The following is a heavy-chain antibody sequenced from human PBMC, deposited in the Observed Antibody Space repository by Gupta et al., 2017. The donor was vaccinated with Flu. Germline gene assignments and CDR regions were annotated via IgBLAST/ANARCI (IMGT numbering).Heavy chain of an antibody. CDR3: ARGSGLWYYGSGSHDS. CDR2: IKQDGSEK. D-gene: IGHD3-10*01. J-gene: IGHJ5*02. Sequence: PGKGLEWVANIKQDGSEKYYVDYVKGRFTISRDNAKNSLYLQMNSLRAEDTAVYYCARGSGLWYYGSGSHDSWGQGTLVTVSS. V-gene: IGHV3-7*04.